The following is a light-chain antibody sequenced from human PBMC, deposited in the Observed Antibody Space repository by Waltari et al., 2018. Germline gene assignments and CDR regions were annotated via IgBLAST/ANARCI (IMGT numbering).Light chain of an antibody. CDR3: CSYAGGTAYV. J-gene: IGLJ1*01. Sequence: SALTQPASVSGTPGQSITISCTGPSRDIGTYNFVSWYQEYPGKAPKLIIYEATKRPSGVSDRFSASKSGNTASLTISGLQADDEADYSCCSYAGGTAYVFGTGTRVTVL. V-gene: IGLV2-23*01. CDR2: EAT. CDR1: SRDIGTYNF.